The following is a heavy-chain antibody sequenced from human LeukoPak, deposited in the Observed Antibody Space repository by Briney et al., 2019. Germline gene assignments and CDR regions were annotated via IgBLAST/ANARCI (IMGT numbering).Heavy chain of an antibody. V-gene: IGHV3-9*01. CDR1: GFTFDDYA. J-gene: IGHJ6*02. CDR2: ISWNSGSI. Sequence: GRSLRLSCAASGFTFDDYAMHWVRQAPGKGLEWVSGISWNSGSIGYADSVKGRFTTSRDNAKNSLYLQMNSLRAEDTAVYYCARDIVATIWFDYYGMDVWGQGTTVTVSS. CDR3: ARDIVATIWFDYYGMDV. D-gene: IGHD5-12*01.